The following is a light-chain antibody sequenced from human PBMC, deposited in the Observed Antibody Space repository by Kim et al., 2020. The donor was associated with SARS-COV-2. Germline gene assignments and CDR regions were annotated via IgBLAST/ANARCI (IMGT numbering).Light chain of an antibody. CDR1: QGVSGY. CDR3: QQRTNRRLT. J-gene: IGKJ4*02. CDR2: DAS. V-gene: IGKV3D-11*01. Sequence: GEAATSSGEARQGVSGYLSWFQQKPGQAPRLIIYDASTRATGIPARFSGSGSGTDFTLTISSLEPEDFAVYYCQQRTNRRLTFGGGTKVDIK.